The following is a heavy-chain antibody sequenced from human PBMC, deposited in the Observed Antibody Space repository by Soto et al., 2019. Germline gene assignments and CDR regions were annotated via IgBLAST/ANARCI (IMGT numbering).Heavy chain of an antibody. J-gene: IGHJ2*01. V-gene: IGHV3-23*01. Sequence: EVQLLESGGGLVQPGGYLRISCAASGVTFSSYAMNWVRQAPGKGLAWVSVISGSGGSTYYADSVKGRFTISRDNSKNTLYLQMNSLRAEDTAVYYCAKRTVGWYFDLWGRGTLVTVSS. CDR3: AKRTVGWYFDL. CDR1: GVTFSSYA. D-gene: IGHD4-17*01. CDR2: ISGSGGST.